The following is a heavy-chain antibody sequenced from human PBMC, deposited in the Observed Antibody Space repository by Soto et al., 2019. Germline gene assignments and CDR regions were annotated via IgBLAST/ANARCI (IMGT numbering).Heavy chain of an antibody. J-gene: IGHJ3*01. D-gene: IGHD2-8*01. CDR1: GFTFINYA. CDR2: ISGGGDGT. CDR3: AKKGLGSLKPFCSNSDCHYAFDL. V-gene: IGHV3-23*01. Sequence: EVQLLESGGGLVQPGGSLRLSCAASGFTFINYAMIWVRQAPGKGLEWVSTISGGGDGTYYADSVKGHFTISRDNSKNTLYLKMNSLRAEDTAIYYTAKKGLGSLKPFCSNSDCHYAFDLWGQGTVVTVSS.